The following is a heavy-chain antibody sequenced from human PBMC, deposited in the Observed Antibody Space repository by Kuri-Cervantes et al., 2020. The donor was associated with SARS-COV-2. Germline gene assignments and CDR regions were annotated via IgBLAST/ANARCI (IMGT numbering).Heavy chain of an antibody. Sequence: LSLTCAASGFTFSSYGMHWVRQAPGKGLEWVAFIRYDGSNKYYADSVKGRFTISRDNAKNSLYLQMNSLRAEDTAVYYCAGEPDYDFWSGDFDYWGQGTLVTVSS. D-gene: IGHD3-3*01. CDR2: IRYDGSNK. J-gene: IGHJ4*02. CDR1: GFTFSSYG. CDR3: AGEPDYDFWSGDFDY. V-gene: IGHV3-30*02.